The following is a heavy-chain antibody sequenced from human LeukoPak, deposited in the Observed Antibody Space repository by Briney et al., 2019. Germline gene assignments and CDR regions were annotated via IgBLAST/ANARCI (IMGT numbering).Heavy chain of an antibody. CDR2: IGGSGGST. J-gene: IGHJ4*02. CDR1: GFTFSSYA. Sequence: GALRLSCATSGFTFSSYAISWVRQAPGKGLEWVSIIGGSGGSTYYTDSVKGRFTISRDNSKNTLYLQMSSLRAEDTAVYYCAKAQNTERSAADFWGQGTLVTVSS. CDR3: AKAQNTERSAADF. V-gene: IGHV3-23*01. D-gene: IGHD3-3*01.